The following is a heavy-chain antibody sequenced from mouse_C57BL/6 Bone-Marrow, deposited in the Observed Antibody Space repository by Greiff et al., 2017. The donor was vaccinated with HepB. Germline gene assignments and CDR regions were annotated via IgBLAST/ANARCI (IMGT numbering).Heavy chain of an antibody. CDR2: IDPENGDT. CDR3: TTPMVTTWDY. V-gene: IGHV14-4*01. J-gene: IGHJ2*01. Sequence: EVQLKQSGAELVRPGASVKLSCTASGFNIKDDYMHWVKQRPEQGLEWIGWIDPENGDTEYASKFQGKATITADTSSNTAYLQLSSLTSEDTAVYYCTTPMVTTWDYWGQGTTLTVSS. CDR1: GFNIKDDY. D-gene: IGHD2-2*01.